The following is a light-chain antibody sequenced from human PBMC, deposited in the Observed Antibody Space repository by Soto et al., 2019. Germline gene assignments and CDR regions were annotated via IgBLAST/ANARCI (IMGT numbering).Light chain of an antibody. Sequence: EILITQSPATLSVSPGETATLSCKTSQSVDSLLAWYQQKPGQAPRILIYRASTRNTGIPARFSGSGSGTEFTLPISSLQPDDFETYYCQHYNSYSEAFGQGTKVDIK. CDR1: QSVDSL. CDR3: QHYNSYSEA. CDR2: RAS. J-gene: IGKJ1*01. V-gene: IGKV3-15*01.